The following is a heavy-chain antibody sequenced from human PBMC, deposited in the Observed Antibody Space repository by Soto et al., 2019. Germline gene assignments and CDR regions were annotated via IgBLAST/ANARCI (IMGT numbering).Heavy chain of an antibody. CDR3: ARGVYNWNYVFYYYYYYIDV. CDR2: INHSGST. J-gene: IGHJ6*03. V-gene: IGHV4-34*01. D-gene: IGHD1-1*01. Sequence: PSETLSLTCAVYGGSFSGYYWSWIRQPPGKGLEWIGEINHSGSTNYNPSLKSRVTISVDTSKNQFSLKLSSVTAADTAVYYCARGVYNWNYVFYYYYYYIDVCGKGTTVTVSS. CDR1: GGSFSGYY.